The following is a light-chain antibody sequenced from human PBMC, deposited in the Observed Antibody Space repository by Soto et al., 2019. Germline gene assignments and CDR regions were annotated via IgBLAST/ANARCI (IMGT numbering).Light chain of an antibody. CDR3: TSYAGGNNV. CDR2: EVN. J-gene: IGLJ1*01. CDR1: SSEVGGYNY. Sequence: QSALTQPPSASGSPGQSVTISCTGTSSEVGGYNYVSWYQQYPGKVPKLMVYEVNNRPSGVPDRFSGSKSGNTASLTVSGLQAEDEADYYCTSYAGGNNVFGTGTKLTVL. V-gene: IGLV2-8*01.